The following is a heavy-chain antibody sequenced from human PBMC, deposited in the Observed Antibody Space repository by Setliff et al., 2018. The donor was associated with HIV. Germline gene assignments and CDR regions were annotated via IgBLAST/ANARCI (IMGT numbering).Heavy chain of an antibody. CDR1: GGSFTSFA. Sequence: SVKVSSKASGGSFTSFAISWVRQAPGQGLEWMGGSIPIYGTPNYAQKFQGRITISTDASTSTAYMELNSLRSEDTAVYYCARNDASGSYYRLDYWGQGTPVTVSS. J-gene: IGHJ4*02. CDR2: SIPIYGTP. V-gene: IGHV1-69*05. CDR3: ARNDASGSYYRLDY. D-gene: IGHD3-10*01.